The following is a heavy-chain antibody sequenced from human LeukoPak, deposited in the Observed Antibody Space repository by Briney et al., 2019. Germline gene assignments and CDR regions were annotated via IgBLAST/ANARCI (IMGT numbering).Heavy chain of an antibody. CDR1: GFTISSYA. D-gene: IGHD3-22*01. CDR3: ANSLITMTCGMDV. CDR2: ISGSGGST. J-gene: IGHJ6*02. V-gene: IGHV3-23*01. Sequence: GGSLRLSCAASGFTISSYAMSWVRQAPGKGLEWVSAISGSGGSTYYADSVKGRFTISRDNSKNTLYLQMNSLRAEDTAVYYSANSLITMTCGMDVWGQGTTVTVSS.